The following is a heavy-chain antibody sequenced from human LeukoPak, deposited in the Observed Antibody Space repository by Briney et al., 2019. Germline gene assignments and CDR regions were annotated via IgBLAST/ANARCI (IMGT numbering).Heavy chain of an antibody. CDR2: INQGGSVK. D-gene: IGHD3-9*01. CDR3: ARALRYFDWLSTSPEYNWFDP. V-gene: IGHV3-7*01. CDR1: GFNFSSYS. J-gene: IGHJ5*02. Sequence: GGSLRLSCAASGFNFSSYSMNWVRQAPGKGLEWVANINQGGSVKYYVDSVKGRFTISRDNAKNSLYLQMNSLRAEDTAVYYCARALRYFDWLSTSPEYNWFDPWGQGTLVTVSS.